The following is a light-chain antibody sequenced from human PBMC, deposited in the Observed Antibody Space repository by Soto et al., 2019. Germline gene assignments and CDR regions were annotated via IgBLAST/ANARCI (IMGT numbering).Light chain of an antibody. J-gene: IGLJ2*01. V-gene: IGLV3-1*01. Sequence: SYELTQPPSVSVSPGQTASITCSGDKLGDKYACWYQQKPGQSPVLVIYQDSKRPSGIPERFSGSNSGNTATLTISGTQAMDEADYYCQAWDSSTAILEGGPTAWVVFGGGTKLTVL. CDR2: QDS. CDR1: KLGDKY. CDR3: QAWDSSTAILEGGPTAWVV.